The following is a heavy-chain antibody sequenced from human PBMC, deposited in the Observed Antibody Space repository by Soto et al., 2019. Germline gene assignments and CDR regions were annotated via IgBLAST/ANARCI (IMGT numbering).Heavy chain of an antibody. V-gene: IGHV4-31*03. Sequence: SQTLSLSCTVFGGSISSGGYYRSCIRQHPGKGLEWIGYIYYSGSTYYNPSIKNRVTISVDTFKNQFSLKLISVTAADTAFYCCARVSLVVIYYWGQGTLVTVSS. D-gene: IGHD3-22*01. CDR3: ARVSLVVIYY. J-gene: IGHJ4*02. CDR2: IYYSGST. CDR1: GGSISSGGYY.